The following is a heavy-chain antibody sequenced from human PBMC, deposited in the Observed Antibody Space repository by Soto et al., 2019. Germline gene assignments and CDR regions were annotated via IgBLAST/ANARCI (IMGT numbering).Heavy chain of an antibody. Sequence: EVQLLESGGGLVQPGGSLRPSCAASGFTFSSYAMSWVRQAPGKGLEWVSAISGSGDSTYYADSVKGRFTISRDNSKNTQYLQMNSLRAEDTAVYYCAKRTVGWYFDLWGRGTLVTVSS. CDR2: ISGSGDST. D-gene: IGHD4-17*01. CDR3: AKRTVGWYFDL. V-gene: IGHV3-23*01. J-gene: IGHJ2*01. CDR1: GFTFSSYA.